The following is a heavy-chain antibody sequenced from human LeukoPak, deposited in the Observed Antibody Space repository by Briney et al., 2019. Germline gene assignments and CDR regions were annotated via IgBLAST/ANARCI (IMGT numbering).Heavy chain of an antibody. V-gene: IGHV3-53*01. D-gene: IGHD3-22*01. Sequence: GGSLRLSCAASGFTVSTYYMSWVRQAPGKGLEWVSVIYSGENTYYADSVKGRFTISRDNAKNSLYLQMNSLRAEDTAVYYCARDLYDSGGYSSPIDYWGQGTLVTVSS. J-gene: IGHJ4*02. CDR1: GFTVSTYY. CDR2: IYSGENT. CDR3: ARDLYDSGGYSSPIDY.